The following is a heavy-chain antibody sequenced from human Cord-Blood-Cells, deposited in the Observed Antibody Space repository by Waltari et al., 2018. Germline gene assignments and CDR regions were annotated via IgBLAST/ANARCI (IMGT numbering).Heavy chain of an antibody. D-gene: IGHD6-6*01. CDR3: ARVERAIAARYWYFDL. CDR2: IIPIFGTA. J-gene: IGHJ2*01. Sequence: QVQLVQSGAEVKKPGSSVKVSCKASGGTFSSYAISWVRQAPGQGLEWRGGIIPIFGTANYAQKFQGRVTITADKSTSTAYMELSSLRSEDTAVYYCARVERAIAARYWYFDLWGRGTLVTVSS. CDR1: GGTFSSYA. V-gene: IGHV1-69*06.